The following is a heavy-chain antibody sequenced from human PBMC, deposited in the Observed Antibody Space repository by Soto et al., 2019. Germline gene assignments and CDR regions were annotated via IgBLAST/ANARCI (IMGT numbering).Heavy chain of an antibody. CDR2: LKSNTDGGTT. CDR3: ATLATYGSGRYYVI. CDR1: GFNLNDAW. Sequence: EVQLVESGGGLVKPGGSLRLSCAVSGFNLNDAWMNWVRQTPGKGLEWVGLLKSNTDGGTTDYAAPVKGRFTISRDDSKNTLYLQMSSLKTEDTAVYYCATLATYGSGRYYVIWGQGTLVIVSS. J-gene: IGHJ4*02. D-gene: IGHD3-10*01. V-gene: IGHV3-15*07.